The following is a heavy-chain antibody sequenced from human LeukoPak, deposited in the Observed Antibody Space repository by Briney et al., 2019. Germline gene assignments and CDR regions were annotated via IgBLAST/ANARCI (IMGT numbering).Heavy chain of an antibody. Sequence: SETLSLTYTVSGGSISSDYWTWIRQPPGKRLQWIGYVSYTGSTNYDTSLKSRVTVSVDTSKNQFSLKLTSVTAADTAVYYCATFRPGGYFHNWGQGTLVTVSS. CDR2: VSYTGST. D-gene: IGHD2-21*01. V-gene: IGHV4-59*01. CDR1: GGSISSDY. J-gene: IGHJ1*01. CDR3: ATFRPGGYFHN.